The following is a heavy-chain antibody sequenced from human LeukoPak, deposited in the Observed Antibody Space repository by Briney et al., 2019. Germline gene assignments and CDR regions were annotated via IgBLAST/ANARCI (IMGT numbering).Heavy chain of an antibody. D-gene: IGHD3-9*01. V-gene: IGHV1-2*02. Sequence: ASVKVSCKASGYTFTGYYMHWVRQAPGQGLEWMGWINPNSGGTNYAQKFQGRVTMTRDTSISTAYMELSRLRSDDTAVYYCARDASYDILTGYFLIFDYWGQGTLVTVSS. CDR1: GYTFTGYY. CDR3: ARDASYDILTGYFLIFDY. J-gene: IGHJ4*02. CDR2: INPNSGGT.